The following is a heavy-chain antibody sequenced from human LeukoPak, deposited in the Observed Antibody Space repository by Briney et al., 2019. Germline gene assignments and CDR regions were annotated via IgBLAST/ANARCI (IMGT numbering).Heavy chain of an antibody. CDR1: GYTFTGYY. CDR3: ASLVGYNSVDYYFDY. D-gene: IGHD5-24*01. J-gene: IGHJ4*02. CDR2: INPNSGGT. Sequence: ASVKVSCKASGYTFTGYYTHWVRQAPGQGLEWMGRINPNSGGTNYAQKFQGRVTMTRDTSISTAYMELSRLRSDDTAVYYCASLVGYNSVDYYFDYWGQGTLVTVSS. V-gene: IGHV1-2*06.